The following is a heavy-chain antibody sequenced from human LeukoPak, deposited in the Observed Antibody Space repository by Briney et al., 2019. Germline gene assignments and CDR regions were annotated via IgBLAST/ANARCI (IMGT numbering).Heavy chain of an antibody. Sequence: HRASVTVSCKASGYTFTTYGISWVRQAPGQGLEWMGWISAYNGNTDYAQNLQGTVTMTTDTSTSTAYMELRSLRSDDTAVYYCARGTYYDYWGQGTLVTVSS. CDR3: ARGTYYDY. J-gene: IGHJ4*02. CDR1: GYTFTTYG. CDR2: ISAYNGNT. D-gene: IGHD1-26*01. V-gene: IGHV1-18*01.